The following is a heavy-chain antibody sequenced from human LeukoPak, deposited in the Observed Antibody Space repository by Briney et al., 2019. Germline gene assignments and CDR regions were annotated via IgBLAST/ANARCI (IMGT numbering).Heavy chain of an antibody. V-gene: IGHV3-53*01. D-gene: IGHD3-10*01. CDR3: AGDYYGSGSYYN. J-gene: IGHJ4*02. CDR1: GFTVSSNY. Sequence: GGSLRLSCAASGFTVSSNYMSWVRQAPGKGLEWVSVIYSGGNTYYTDSVKGRFTISRDNSKNTLYLQMNSLRDEDTAVYYCAGDYYGSGSYYNWGQGTLVTVSS. CDR2: IYSGGNT.